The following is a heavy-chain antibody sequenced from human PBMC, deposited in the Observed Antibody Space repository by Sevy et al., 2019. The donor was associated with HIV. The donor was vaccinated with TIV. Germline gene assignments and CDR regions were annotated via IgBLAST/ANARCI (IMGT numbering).Heavy chain of an antibody. CDR3: ARRTAASSGYYYFDY. V-gene: IGHV3-74*01. D-gene: IGHD3-22*01. CDR2: INNDGTTI. CDR1: GLTLSSYW. J-gene: IGHJ4*02. Sequence: GGSLRLSCTASGLTLSSYWMHWVRQVPGKGLVWVSRINNDGTTINYADSVKGRFTISRDNAKNTLYLQMNSLRAEDTAVYYCARRTAASSGYYYFDYWGRGILVTVSS.